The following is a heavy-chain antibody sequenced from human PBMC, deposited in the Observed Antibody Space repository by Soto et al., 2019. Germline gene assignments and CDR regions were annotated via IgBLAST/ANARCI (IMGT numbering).Heavy chain of an antibody. CDR1: GFTFSRYW. D-gene: IGHD1-1*01. CDR3: VRDVHYFAY. V-gene: IGHV3-7*01. Sequence: GGSLRLSCAASGFTFSRYWMTWVRQAPGTGLEKVANINQDGSEKYYVDSVRGRFTISRDNAKNSMYLEMNSLRAEDSAVYYCVRDVHYFAYRSQRPLVTVS. J-gene: IGHJ4*02. CDR2: INQDGSEK.